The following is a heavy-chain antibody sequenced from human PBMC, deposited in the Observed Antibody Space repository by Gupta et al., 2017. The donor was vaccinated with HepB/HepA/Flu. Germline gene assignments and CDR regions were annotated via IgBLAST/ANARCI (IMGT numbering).Heavy chain of an antibody. CDR1: GFPFSSYA. J-gene: IGHJ4*02. CDR3: ARRRAPGIAVAGTIDY. V-gene: IGHV3-30-3*01. Sequence: QVQLVESGGGVVQPGRSLRLSCAASGFPFSSYAMHWVRQAPGKGLEWVAVISYDGSNKYYADSVKGRFTISRDNSKNTLYLQMNSLRAEDTAVYYCARRRAPGIAVAGTIDYWGQGTLVTVSS. CDR2: ISYDGSNK. D-gene: IGHD6-19*01.